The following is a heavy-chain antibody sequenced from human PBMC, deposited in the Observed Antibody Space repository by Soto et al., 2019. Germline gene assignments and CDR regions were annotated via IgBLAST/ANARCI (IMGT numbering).Heavy chain of an antibody. CDR1: RGTFSSYS. J-gene: IGHJ4*02. D-gene: IGHD6-19*01. Sequence: QVQLVQSGAEVKKPGSSVKVSCKASRGTFSSYSISWVRQAPGQGLEWMGRIIPILGIANYAQKLQGRVTITADKSTSTAYMELSSLRSEDTAVYYCARGAAGIAVAGPSYYFDYWGQGNLVTVSS. CDR3: ARGAAGIAVAGPSYYFDY. V-gene: IGHV1-69*02. CDR2: IIPILGIA.